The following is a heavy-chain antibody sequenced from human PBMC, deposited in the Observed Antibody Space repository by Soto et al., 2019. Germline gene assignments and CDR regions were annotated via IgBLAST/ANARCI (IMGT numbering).Heavy chain of an antibody. CDR1: GFGFSRYA. D-gene: IGHD3-16*01. CDR2: ISMSGTTV. Sequence: PXGSLKLSCAASGFGFSRYAMSWVRQAPGKGLEWISYISMSGTTVFYADSVKGRFTISRDNAQKSLYLEMISLRDDDTAMYFCARDAIGDATNWFDHWGQGTLVTVSS. V-gene: IGHV3-48*02. CDR3: ARDAIGDATNWFDH. J-gene: IGHJ5*02.